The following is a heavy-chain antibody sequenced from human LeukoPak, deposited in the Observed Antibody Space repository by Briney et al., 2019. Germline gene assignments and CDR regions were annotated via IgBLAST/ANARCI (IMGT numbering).Heavy chain of an antibody. CDR2: INTNTGNP. J-gene: IGHJ4*02. CDR3: ARQYGGYSYYFDY. Sequence: ASVKVSCKASGCTFTTYAINWVRQAPGQGLEWMGWINTNTGNPTYAQGFTGQFVFSLDTSVSTAYLQINSLKAEDSALYYCARQYGGYSYYFDYWGQGTLVTLSS. CDR1: GCTFTTYA. V-gene: IGHV7-4-1*02. D-gene: IGHD5-12*01.